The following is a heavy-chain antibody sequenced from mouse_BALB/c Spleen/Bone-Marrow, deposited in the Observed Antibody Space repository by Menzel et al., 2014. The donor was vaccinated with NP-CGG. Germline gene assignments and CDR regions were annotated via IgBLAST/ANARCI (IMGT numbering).Heavy chain of an antibody. CDR3: AIPGYGSMDY. CDR1: GYSITSGYY. Sequence: VQLKQSGPGLVKPSQSLSLTCSVTGYSITSGYYWNWIRQFPGNKLEWMGYINYDGNNNYNPSLKNRISITRDTSKNQLFLKLNSVTTEDTATYYCAIPGYGSMDYWGQGTSVTVSS. CDR2: INYDGNN. D-gene: IGHD2-14*01. J-gene: IGHJ4*01. V-gene: IGHV3-6*02.